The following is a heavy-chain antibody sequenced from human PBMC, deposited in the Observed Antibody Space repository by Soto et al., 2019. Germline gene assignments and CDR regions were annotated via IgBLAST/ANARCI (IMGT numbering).Heavy chain of an antibody. Sequence: QLQLQESGSGLVKPSQTLSLTCAVSGDSISSGGYSWNWIRQPPGKGLEWIGYIYHSGGTDYNPSLKSRVNITVDSSNNPFSLKLSSVTAADTAVYYCARDSRSGYYLEYWGQGTLVTVSS. CDR1: GDSISSGGYS. V-gene: IGHV4-30-2*01. D-gene: IGHD3-22*01. J-gene: IGHJ4*02. CDR3: ARDSRSGYYLEY. CDR2: IYHSGGT.